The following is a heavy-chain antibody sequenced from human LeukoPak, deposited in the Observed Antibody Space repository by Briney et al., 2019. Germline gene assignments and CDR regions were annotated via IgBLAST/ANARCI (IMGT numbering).Heavy chain of an antibody. D-gene: IGHD2-15*01. V-gene: IGHV4-31*03. CDR2: IYYSGST. CDR3: ARARTPYVVVVVAATPASFDI. J-gene: IGHJ3*02. Sequence: SQTLSLTCTVSGGSISSGGYYWSWIRQHPGKGLEWIGYIYYSGSTYYNPSLKSRVTISVDTSKNQFSLKLSSVTAADTAVYYCARARTPYVVVVVAATPASFDIWGQGTMVTVSS. CDR1: GGSISSGGYY.